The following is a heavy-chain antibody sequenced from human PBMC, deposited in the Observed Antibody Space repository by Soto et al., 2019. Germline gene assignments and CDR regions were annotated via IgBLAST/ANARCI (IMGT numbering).Heavy chain of an antibody. D-gene: IGHD6-19*01. V-gene: IGHV3-23*01. Sequence: EVQLLESGGGLVQPGGSLRLSCAVSGFTFSSHAMSWVRQAPGKGLECVSSITGSGDSTSYADSVKGRFTISRDKSKSTLYLQMNSLSAEDTAVYYCAKDLQFSGWLSAQTFDYWGQGTQVTVSS. CDR1: GFTFSSHA. CDR3: AKDLQFSGWLSAQTFDY. CDR2: ITGSGDST. J-gene: IGHJ4*02.